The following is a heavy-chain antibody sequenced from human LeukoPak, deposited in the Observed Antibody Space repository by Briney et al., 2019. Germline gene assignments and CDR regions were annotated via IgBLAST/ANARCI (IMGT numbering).Heavy chain of an antibody. CDR1: GGSISSSSYY. Sequence: SETLSLTCTVSGGSISSSSYYWGWIRQPPGKGLEWIGSIYYSGSTYYNPSLKSRVTISVDTSKNQFSLQLNSVTPEDTAVYYCAREGVLHYYYYMDVWGKGTTVTIS. CDR2: IYYSGST. CDR3: AREGVLHYYYYMDV. J-gene: IGHJ6*03. V-gene: IGHV4-39*07. D-gene: IGHD2/OR15-2a*01.